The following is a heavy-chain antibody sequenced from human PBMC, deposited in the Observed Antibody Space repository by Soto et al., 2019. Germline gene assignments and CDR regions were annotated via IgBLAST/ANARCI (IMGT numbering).Heavy chain of an antibody. CDR2: ISSSSSYI. J-gene: IGHJ3*02. Sequence: GGSLRLSCAASGFTFSSYSMNWVRQAPGKGLEWVSSISSSSSYIYYADSVKGRFTISRDNAKNSLYLQMNSLRAEDTAVYYCARDRYYYDSSGYYPDAFDIWGQGTMVTVSS. CDR3: ARDRYYYDSSGYYPDAFDI. V-gene: IGHV3-21*01. D-gene: IGHD3-22*01. CDR1: GFTFSSYS.